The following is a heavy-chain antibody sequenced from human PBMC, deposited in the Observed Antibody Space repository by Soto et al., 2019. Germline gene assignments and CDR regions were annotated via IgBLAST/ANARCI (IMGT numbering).Heavy chain of an antibody. CDR3: TRLDDY. CDR2: IRSKANSYAT. D-gene: IGHD3-9*01. J-gene: IGHJ4*02. CDR1: GFTVSGSA. V-gene: IGHV3-73*01. Sequence: GGSLGLGCAASGFTVSGSAMHWGRQASGKGLEWVGRIRSKANSYATAYAASVKGRFTISRDDSKNTAYLQMNSLKTEDTAVYYCTRLDDYWTQGTLVTVSS.